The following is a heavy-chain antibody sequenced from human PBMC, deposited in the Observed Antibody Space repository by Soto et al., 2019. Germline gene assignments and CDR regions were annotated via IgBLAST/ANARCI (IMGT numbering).Heavy chain of an antibody. V-gene: IGHV4-34*01. CDR2: INHSGST. J-gene: IGHJ6*02. Sequence: QVQLQQWGAGLLKPSETLSLTCAVYGGSFSGYYWSWIRQPPGKGLEWIGEINHSGSTNYNPSLKGRVTISVDTSKNQFSLKLSFVTAADTAVYYCARGAGGGSGSYYKPTHYYYGMDVWGQGTTVTVSS. CDR1: GGSFSGYY. D-gene: IGHD3-10*01. CDR3: ARGAGGGSGSYYKPTHYYYGMDV.